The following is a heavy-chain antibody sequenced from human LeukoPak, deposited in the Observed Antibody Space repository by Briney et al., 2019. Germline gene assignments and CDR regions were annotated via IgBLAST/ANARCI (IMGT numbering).Heavy chain of an antibody. CDR1: GFTFSSYA. Sequence: PGGSLRLSCAASGFTFSSYAMSWVRQAPGQGLEWVSTISSSGGSTHYADSVKGRFTISRDNSKNTLYLQMNSLRAEDTAVYFCAHTLGVTDYWGQGTLVTVSS. J-gene: IGHJ4*02. CDR2: ISSSGGST. CDR3: AHTLGVTDY. D-gene: IGHD3-10*01. V-gene: IGHV3-23*01.